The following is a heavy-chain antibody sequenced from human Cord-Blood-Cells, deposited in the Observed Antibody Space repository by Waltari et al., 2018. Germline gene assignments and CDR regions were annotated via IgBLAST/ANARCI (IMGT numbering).Heavy chain of an antibody. J-gene: IGHJ4*02. CDR1: GGSISSSSYY. CDR2: FYYSGST. CDR3: ASHTIAAAGTDDY. V-gene: IGHV4-39*01. D-gene: IGHD6-13*01. Sequence: QLQLQESGPGLVKPSETLSLTCTVSGGSISSSSYYWGWIRQPAGKGLGWIGSFYYSGSTYYNPSLKSRVTISVDTSKNQFSLKLSSVTAADTAVYYCASHTIAAAGTDDYWGQGTLVTVSS.